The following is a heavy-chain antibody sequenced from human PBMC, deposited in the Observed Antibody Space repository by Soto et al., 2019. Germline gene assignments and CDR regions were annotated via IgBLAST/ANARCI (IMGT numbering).Heavy chain of an antibody. Sequence: ASVKVSCKASGYTFTSYAMHWVRQAPGQRLEWMGWINAGNGNTKYSQKFQGRVTITRDTSASTAYMELSSLRSEDTAVYYCARVHCSGGSCYYSGYFQHWGQGTLVTVSS. CDR1: GYTFTSYA. CDR2: INAGNGNT. D-gene: IGHD2-15*01. CDR3: ARVHCSGGSCYYSGYFQH. V-gene: IGHV1-3*01. J-gene: IGHJ1*01.